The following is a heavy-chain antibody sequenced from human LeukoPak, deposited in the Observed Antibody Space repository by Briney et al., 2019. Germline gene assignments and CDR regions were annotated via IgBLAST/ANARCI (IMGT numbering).Heavy chain of an antibody. Sequence: GASVKVSCKASGGTFSSYAISWVRQAPGQGLEWMGRIIPILGVANYAQKFQGRVTITADKSTSTAYMELSSLRSEDTAVYYCASSLKLRFLEWTIHTPFDYWGQGTLVTVSS. D-gene: IGHD3-3*01. CDR1: GGTFSSYA. CDR3: ASSLKLRFLEWTIHTPFDY. CDR2: IIPILGVA. V-gene: IGHV1-69*04. J-gene: IGHJ4*02.